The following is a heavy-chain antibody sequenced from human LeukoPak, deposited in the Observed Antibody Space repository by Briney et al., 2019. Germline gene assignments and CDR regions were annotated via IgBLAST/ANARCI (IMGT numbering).Heavy chain of an antibody. V-gene: IGHV3-7*01. CDR3: ARDVSWQHLDY. CDR1: GFTFSSHW. D-gene: IGHD6-13*01. J-gene: IGHJ4*02. CDR2: IKQDGSEK. Sequence: GGSLRLSCAASGFTFSSHWMSWVRQARGEGLEWVANIKQDGSEKYYVDSVKGRFTIYRDNAKTSLYLQMNSLRDEDTAVYYCARDVSWQHLDYWGQGTLVTVSS.